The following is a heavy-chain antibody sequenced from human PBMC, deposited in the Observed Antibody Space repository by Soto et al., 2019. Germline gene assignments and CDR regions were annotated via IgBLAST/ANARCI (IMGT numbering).Heavy chain of an antibody. CDR1: GYSFTSYW. D-gene: IGHD6-13*01. Sequence: GESLKISCKGSGYSFTSYWIGWVRQMPGKGLEWMGIIYPGDSDTRYSPSFQGQVTISADKSISTAYLQWSSLKASDTAMYYCARNVAEAGKRYYGMDVWGQGTRVTVSS. J-gene: IGHJ6*02. CDR2: IYPGDSDT. CDR3: ARNVAEAGKRYYGMDV. V-gene: IGHV5-51*01.